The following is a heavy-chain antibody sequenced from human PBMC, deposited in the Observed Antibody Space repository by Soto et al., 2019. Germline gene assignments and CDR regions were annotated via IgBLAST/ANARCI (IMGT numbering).Heavy chain of an antibody. CDR2: IYPGDSDT. CDR3: ARHPDYYDSSGYAGAFDI. J-gene: IGHJ3*02. D-gene: IGHD3-22*01. CDR1: GYSFTSYW. V-gene: IGHV5-51*01. Sequence: GESLKISCKGSGYSFTSYWIGWVRQMPGKGLEWMGIIYPGDSDTRYSPSFQGQVTISADKSISTAYLQWSSLKASDTAMYYCARHPDYYDSSGYAGAFDIWGQGTMVTVSS.